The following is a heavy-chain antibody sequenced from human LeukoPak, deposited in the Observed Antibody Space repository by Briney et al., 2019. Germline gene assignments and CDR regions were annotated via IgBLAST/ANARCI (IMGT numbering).Heavy chain of an antibody. V-gene: IGHV3-21*01. CDR1: GFTFSSYS. CDR2: ITSTSSYI. D-gene: IGHD2-15*01. CDR3: ARERWSTGAVSGYVDY. J-gene: IGHJ4*02. Sequence: PGGSLRLSCAASGFTFSSYSMNWVRQAPGKGLEWVSSITSTSSYIYYAASVKGRFTISRDNAKNSLYLQMNSLRAEDTAVYYCARERWSTGAVSGYVDYWGQGTLVTVSS.